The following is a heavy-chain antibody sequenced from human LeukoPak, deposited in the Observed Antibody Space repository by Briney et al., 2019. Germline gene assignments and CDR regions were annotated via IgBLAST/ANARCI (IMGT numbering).Heavy chain of an antibody. V-gene: IGHV4-39*01. J-gene: IGHJ5*02. CDR3: AGSYDSRWYSFRFDP. CDR2: IYYSGST. Sequence: SETLSLTCTVSGGSISSGSYYWGWIRQPPGKGLEWIGSIYYSGSTYYNPSLKSRVTISVDTSKNQFSLKLSSVAAADTAVYYCAGSYDSRWYSFRFDPWGQGTLVTVSS. CDR1: GGSISSGSYY. D-gene: IGHD6-13*01.